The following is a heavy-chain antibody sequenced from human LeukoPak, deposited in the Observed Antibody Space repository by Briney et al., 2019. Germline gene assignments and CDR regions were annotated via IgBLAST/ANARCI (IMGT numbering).Heavy chain of an antibody. CDR1: GGPFSGYY. CDR3: ARGGVGASRDYDY. Sequence: SETLSLTCAVYGGPFSGYYWSWIRQPPGKGLEWIGEINHSGSTNYNPSLKSRVTISVDTSKNQFSLKLSSVTAADTAVYYCARGGVGASRDYDYWGQGTLVTVSS. CDR2: INHSGST. D-gene: IGHD1-26*01. J-gene: IGHJ4*02. V-gene: IGHV4-34*01.